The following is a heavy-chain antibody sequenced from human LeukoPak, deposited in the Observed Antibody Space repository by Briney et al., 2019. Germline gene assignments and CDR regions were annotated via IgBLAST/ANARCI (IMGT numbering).Heavy chain of an antibody. V-gene: IGHV3-21*01. CDR1: GFTFSSYS. CDR2: ISSSSSYI. D-gene: IGHD3-16*01. CDR3: ATRVGEWSIRGFDY. Sequence: PGGSLRLSCAASGFTFSSYSLNWVRQAPGKGLEWVSSISSSSSYIYYADSVKGRFTISRDNAKNSLYLQMNSLRAEDTAVYYCATRVGEWSIRGFDYWGQGTLVTVSS. J-gene: IGHJ4*02.